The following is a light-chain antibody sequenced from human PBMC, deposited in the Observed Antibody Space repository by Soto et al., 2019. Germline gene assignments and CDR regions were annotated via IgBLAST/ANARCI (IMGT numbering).Light chain of an antibody. V-gene: IGKV1-33*01. CDR2: DAS. CDR1: QDISKY. J-gene: IGKJ4*01. CDR3: QQYDNLPLT. Sequence: DIQMTPSPSSLSASVGDRVTITCQASQDISKYLNWYQQKPGKAPKLLIYDASNLETGVPSRFSGSGSGTDFTFTISSLQPEDIATYYCQQYDNLPLTFGGGTKVDIK.